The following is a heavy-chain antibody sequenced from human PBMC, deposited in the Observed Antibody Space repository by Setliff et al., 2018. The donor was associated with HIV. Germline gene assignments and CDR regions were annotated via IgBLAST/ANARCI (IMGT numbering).Heavy chain of an antibody. CDR3: ARQNSGWGVGLYYFDY. J-gene: IGHJ4*02. CDR1: GGSVSSSSYY. CDR2: IYYSGST. D-gene: IGHD6-19*01. V-gene: IGHV4-39*01. Sequence: KTSETLSLTCTVSGGSVSSSSYYWAWIRQPPGKGLEWIGSIYYSGSTYYNPSLKSRVTISVDTPNNHFSLRLSSVTAADTALYYCARQNSGWGVGLYYFDYWGQGTLVTVSS.